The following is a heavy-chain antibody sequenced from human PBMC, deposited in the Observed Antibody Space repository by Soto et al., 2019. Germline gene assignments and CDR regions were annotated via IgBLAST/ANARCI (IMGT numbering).Heavy chain of an antibody. V-gene: IGHV4-59*01. Sequence: SETLSLTCNVSGGSISNYYWTWVRQSPEKGLEWIGYMYYNGNINYNPSLKSRVTISIDTSKNQFSLTLKSVTAADTAVYYCASGGNWFDPWGQGVLVTVS. CDR3: ASGGNWFDP. D-gene: IGHD3-16*01. CDR2: MYYNGNI. CDR1: GGSISNYY. J-gene: IGHJ5*02.